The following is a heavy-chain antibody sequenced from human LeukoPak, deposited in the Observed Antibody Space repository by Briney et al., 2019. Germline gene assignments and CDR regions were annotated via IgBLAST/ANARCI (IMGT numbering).Heavy chain of an antibody. D-gene: IGHD2-15*01. V-gene: IGHV4-30-2*01. CDR1: GGPISSGGYS. CDR2: IYHSGST. CDR3: ARAHPVVVAATRLYYFDY. J-gene: IGHJ4*02. Sequence: SETLSLTCAVSGGPISSGGYSWSWIRQPPGKGLEWIGYIYHSGSTYYNPSLKSRVTISVDRSKNQFSLKLSSVTAADTAVYYCARAHPVVVAATRLYYFDYWGQGTLVTVSS.